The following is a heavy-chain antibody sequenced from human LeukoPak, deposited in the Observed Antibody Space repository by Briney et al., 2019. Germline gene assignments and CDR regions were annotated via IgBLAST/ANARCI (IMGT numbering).Heavy chain of an antibody. J-gene: IGHJ4*02. CDR3: ARDTYDTIGNYLDY. V-gene: IGHV1-18*01. CDR2: ISAYNGNT. CDR1: GYTFTNYG. D-gene: IGHD3-22*01. Sequence: ASVKVSCKASGYTFTNYGISRVRQAPGQGLEWMGWISAYNGNTNYAQKLQGRVTMTTDTSTSTAYMELRSLRFDDTAVYYCARDTYDTIGNYLDYWGQGTLVTVSS.